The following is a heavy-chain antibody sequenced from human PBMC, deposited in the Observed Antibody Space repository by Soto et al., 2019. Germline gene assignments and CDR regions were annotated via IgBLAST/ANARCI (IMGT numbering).Heavy chain of an antibody. CDR2: ITSSSRTI. V-gene: IGHV3-48*01. CDR3: ASALLDH. CDR1: GFTFSNYS. Sequence: EVQLVESGGGLVQPGGSLRLSCAASGFTFSNYSMNWVRQAPGKGLEWVSYITSSSRTIYEADSVRGRFTISRDNAKNSRYLQMNSLRAEDTAIYYGASALLDHRGQGTLVTVSS. J-gene: IGHJ4*02.